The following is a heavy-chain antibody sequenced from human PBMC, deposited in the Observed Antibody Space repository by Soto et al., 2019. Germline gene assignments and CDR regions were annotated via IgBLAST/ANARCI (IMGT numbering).Heavy chain of an antibody. D-gene: IGHD3-3*01. Sequence: GGSLRLSCAASGFTFSSYEMNWVRQAPGKGLEWVSYISSSGSTVYYADSVKGRFTISRDNAKNSLYLQMNSLRAEDTAVYYCASPATSYDFWSGYYQRGYYYGIDVCGQGTTVTVYS. V-gene: IGHV3-48*03. J-gene: IGHJ6*02. CDR1: GFTFSSYE. CDR3: ASPATSYDFWSGYYQRGYYYGIDV. CDR2: ISSSGSTV.